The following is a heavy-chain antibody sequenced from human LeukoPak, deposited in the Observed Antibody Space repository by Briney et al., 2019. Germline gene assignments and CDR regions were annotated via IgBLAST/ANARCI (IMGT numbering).Heavy chain of an antibody. J-gene: IGHJ4*02. CDR1: GVTFSDYY. V-gene: IGHV3-11*04. Sequence: GGSLRLSCAASGVTFSDYYMSWIRQAPGRGLEWVSYISSSGSTIYYADSVKGRFTISRDNAKNSLYLQMNSLRAEDTAVYYCARDVSGSYSFDYWGQGTLVTVSS. CDR2: ISSSGSTI. D-gene: IGHD3-10*01. CDR3: ARDVSGSYSFDY.